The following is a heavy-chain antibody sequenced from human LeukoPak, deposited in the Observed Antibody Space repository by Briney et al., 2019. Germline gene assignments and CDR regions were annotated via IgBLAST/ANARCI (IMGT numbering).Heavy chain of an antibody. CDR2: FYGRDIT. CDR3: IRDSTTFRFGY. J-gene: IGHJ4*02. Sequence: PGGSLRLSCATSGFDVSSDYMSWVRQAPGKGLEWVSTFYGRDITQYLDSVKGRFTISRDSSKSMLYLQMSSLRPDDTAVYYCIRDSTTFRFGYWGQGTLVIVSS. CDR1: GFDVSSDY. D-gene: IGHD2/OR15-2a*01. V-gene: IGHV3-53*01.